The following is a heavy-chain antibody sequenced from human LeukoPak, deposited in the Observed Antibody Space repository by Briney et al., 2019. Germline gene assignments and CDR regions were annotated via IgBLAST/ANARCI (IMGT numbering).Heavy chain of an antibody. V-gene: IGHV1-2*02. Sequence: ASVRVSCKASGYTFTGYYMHWVRQAPGQGLEWMGWINPNSGGTNYAQKFQGRVTMTRDTSISTAYMELSRLRSDDTAVYYCARDPYYDFWSGYYPSFDYWGQGTLVTVSS. CDR3: ARDPYYDFWSGYYPSFDY. J-gene: IGHJ4*02. D-gene: IGHD3-3*01. CDR1: GYTFTGYY. CDR2: INPNSGGT.